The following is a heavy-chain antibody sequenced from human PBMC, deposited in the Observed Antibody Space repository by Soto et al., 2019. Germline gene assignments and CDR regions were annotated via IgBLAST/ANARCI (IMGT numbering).Heavy chain of an antibody. Sequence: GESLKISCKGSGYSFTSYWISWVRQMPGKGLEWMGRIDPSDSYTNYSPSFQGHVTISADKSISTAYLQWSSLKASDTAMYYCARHAHVTMVRGADYGMDVWGQGTTVTVSS. D-gene: IGHD3-10*01. CDR1: GYSFTSYW. CDR3: ARHAHVTMVRGADYGMDV. V-gene: IGHV5-10-1*01. J-gene: IGHJ6*02. CDR2: IDPSDSYT.